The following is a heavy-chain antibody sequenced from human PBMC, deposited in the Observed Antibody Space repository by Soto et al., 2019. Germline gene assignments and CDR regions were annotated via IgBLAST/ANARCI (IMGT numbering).Heavy chain of an antibody. Sequence: EVQLVESGGGLVQPGGSLRLSCAASGFTFSSYAMHWVRQAPGKGLEYVSAISSNGGSTYYANSVKGRFTISRDNSKNTLYLQMGSLRAEDMAVYYCARARGITMVRGVFDYWGQGTLVTVSS. J-gene: IGHJ4*02. CDR1: GFTFSSYA. CDR3: ARARGITMVRGVFDY. CDR2: ISSNGGST. V-gene: IGHV3-64*01. D-gene: IGHD3-10*01.